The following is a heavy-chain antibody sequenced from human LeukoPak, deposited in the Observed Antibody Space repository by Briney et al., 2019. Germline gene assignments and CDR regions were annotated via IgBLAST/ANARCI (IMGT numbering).Heavy chain of an antibody. CDR1: GGSISSSSYY. CDR2: IYYSGST. J-gene: IGHJ5*02. D-gene: IGHD3-10*01. CDR3: ARYGESGSGSYRWFDP. Sequence: SSETLSLTCTVSGGSISSSSYYWGWIRQPPGKGLEWIGSIYYSGSTYYNPSLKSRVTISVDTSKNQFSLKLNSVTAADTAVYYCARYGESGSGSYRWFDPWGQGILVTVSS. V-gene: IGHV4-39*01.